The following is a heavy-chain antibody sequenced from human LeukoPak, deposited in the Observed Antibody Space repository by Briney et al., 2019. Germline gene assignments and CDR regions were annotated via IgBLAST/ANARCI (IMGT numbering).Heavy chain of an antibody. CDR3: ARFPSGDV. V-gene: IGHV4-61*02. CDR2: IYTSGST. Sequence: RSSETLSLTCTVSGGSIRSGSYYWSWIRQPAVKGLEWIGRIYTSGSTNYNPSLKRRVTISVDTSKNQFSLKLSSVTAADTAVYYCARFPSGDVWGKGTTVTVSS. J-gene: IGHJ6*04. D-gene: IGHD6-25*01. CDR1: GGSIRSGSYY.